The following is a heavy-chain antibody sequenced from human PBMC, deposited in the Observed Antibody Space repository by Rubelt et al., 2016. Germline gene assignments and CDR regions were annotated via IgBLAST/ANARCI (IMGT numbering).Heavy chain of an antibody. CDR1: GGSFSGYS. J-gene: IGHJ4*02. CDR3: ARRGGSSGYYYFDY. D-gene: IGHD3-22*01. CDR2: IDHSGNT. Sequence: QVQLQQWGAGLVKPSETLSLTCAVYGGSFSGYSWTWIRQPPGKGLEWLGEIDHSGNTDYIPSLKSRVTISVDSSKKQFSLKRGSVTVADPAVYYCARRGGSSGYYYFDYSGQGTLVTVSS. V-gene: IGHV4-34*01.